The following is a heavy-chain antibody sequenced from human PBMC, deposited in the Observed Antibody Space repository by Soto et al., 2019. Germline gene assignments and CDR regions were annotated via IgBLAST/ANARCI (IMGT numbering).Heavy chain of an antibody. CDR3: ARDQAYYYGSGSSYGMDV. CDR1: GYTFTSYG. Sequence: ASVKVSCKASGYTFTSYGISWVRQAPGQGLEWMGWIGAYNGNTNYAQKLQGRVTMTTDTSTSTAYMELRSLRSDDTAVYYCARDQAYYYGSGSSYGMDVWGQGTTVTVS. V-gene: IGHV1-18*01. J-gene: IGHJ6*02. CDR2: IGAYNGNT. D-gene: IGHD3-10*01.